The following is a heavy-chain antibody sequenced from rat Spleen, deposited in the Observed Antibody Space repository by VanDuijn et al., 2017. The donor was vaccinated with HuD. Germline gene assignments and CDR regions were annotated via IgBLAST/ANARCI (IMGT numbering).Heavy chain of an antibody. V-gene: IGHV5-7*01. J-gene: IGHJ3*01. CDR2: IIYDGSGT. CDR3: ARQGLQWWWFAY. D-gene: IGHD1-1*01. Sequence: EVQLVESGGGLVQPGGSLKLSCVASGFTFNNYWMTWVRQFPKKGLEWVAIIIYDGSGTFYRDSVKGRFTISRDNTKTTLYLQMDSLRSEDTATYYCARQGLQWWWFAYWGQGTLVTVSS. CDR1: GFTFNNYW.